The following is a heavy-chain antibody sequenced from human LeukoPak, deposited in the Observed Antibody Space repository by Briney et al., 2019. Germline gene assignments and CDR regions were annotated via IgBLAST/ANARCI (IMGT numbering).Heavy chain of an antibody. Sequence: PSETLSLTCTVSGASTNTGSFFWTWVRQPAGKRLEWIGRIYTTGSTNYNPSLKSRVNILLDKSKNQFSLKLSSVTAADTAVYYCARDSGITKDAFDIWGQGTVVTVSS. V-gene: IGHV4-61*02. CDR2: IYTTGST. D-gene: IGHD3-10*01. CDR1: GASTNTGSFF. CDR3: ARDSGITKDAFDI. J-gene: IGHJ3*02.